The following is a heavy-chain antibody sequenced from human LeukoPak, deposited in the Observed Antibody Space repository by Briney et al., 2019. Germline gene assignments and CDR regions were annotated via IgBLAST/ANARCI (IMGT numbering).Heavy chain of an antibody. CDR2: ISYDGSNK. Sequence: QTGGSLRLSCAASGFIFSSYGMHWVRQAPGKGLGWVEVISYDGSNKYYADSVKGRFTSSRDNSKNTLYLQMISLRSEDTAVYHCAKALGRNGYNYVPFDYWGQGTLVTVSS. CDR3: AKALGRNGYNYVPFDY. D-gene: IGHD5-12*01. CDR1: GFIFSSYG. V-gene: IGHV3-30*18. J-gene: IGHJ4*02.